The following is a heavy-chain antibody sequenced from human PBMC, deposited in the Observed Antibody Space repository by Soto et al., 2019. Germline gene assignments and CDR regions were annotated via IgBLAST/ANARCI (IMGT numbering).Heavy chain of an antibody. CDR2: ISGSGSST. CDR3: AKFGDSGSYFSAFDI. D-gene: IGHD1-26*01. CDR1: GFTFSSYA. J-gene: IGHJ3*02. Sequence: EVQLLESGGGLVQPGGSLRLSCAASGFTFSSYAMSWVRQAPGKGLEWVSAISGSGSSTYYADSVKGRFTISRDNSKNTLYLQMNSLRGEDKAVYYCAKFGDSGSYFSAFDIWGQGTMVTVSS. V-gene: IGHV3-23*01.